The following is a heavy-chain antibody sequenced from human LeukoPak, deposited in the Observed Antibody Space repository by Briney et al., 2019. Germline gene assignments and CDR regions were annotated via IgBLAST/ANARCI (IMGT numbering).Heavy chain of an antibody. CDR1: GGSMSSYY. CDR2: IYYSGST. D-gene: IGHD5-24*01. Sequence: SETLSLTRTVPGGSMSSYYWSWMRQPPRRGLEWIGYIYYSGSTNYNPSIKSRVTISVDTSKTQFALKLSSVTGADTAVYYCGSFHGNNAYWGQGTLVTVSS. CDR3: GSFHGNNAY. J-gene: IGHJ4*02. V-gene: IGHV4-59*01.